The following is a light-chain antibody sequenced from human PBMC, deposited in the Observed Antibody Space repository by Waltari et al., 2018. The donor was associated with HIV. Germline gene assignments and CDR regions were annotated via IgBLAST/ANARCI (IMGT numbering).Light chain of an antibody. CDR1: NDY. CDR3: AAWADSLGMA. J-gene: IGLJ2*01. CDR2: ENN. Sequence: QSVLTQPPSVSAAPGQQVTISCSGSNDYVSWYQQFPGTAPKLLIYENNKRPSGIPGRFSGSKCGTSATLGIAGLQTGDEADYYCAAWADSLGMAFGGGTKLTVL. V-gene: IGLV1-51*02.